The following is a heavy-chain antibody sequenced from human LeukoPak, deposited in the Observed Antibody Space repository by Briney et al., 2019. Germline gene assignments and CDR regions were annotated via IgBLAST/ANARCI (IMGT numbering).Heavy chain of an antibody. CDR1: GGSISSYY. CDR2: IYYSGST. V-gene: IGHV4-59*01. J-gene: IGHJ3*01. Sequence: SETLSLTCTVSGGSISSYYWSWIRQPPGKGLEWIGYIYYSGSTNYNPSLKSRVTTSVDTSKNQFSLKLSSVTAADTAVYYCARPRETATARDAFDVWGQGTMVTVSS. CDR3: ARPRETATARDAFDV. D-gene: IGHD5-24*01.